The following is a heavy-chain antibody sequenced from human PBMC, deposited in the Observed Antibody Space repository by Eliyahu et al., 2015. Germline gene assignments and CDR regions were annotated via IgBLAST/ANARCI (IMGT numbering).Heavy chain of an antibody. D-gene: IGHD4-17*01. CDR1: GGSTGGGVTS. Sequence: QVQLQESGPGLVKPSQTLSLTCTVSGGSTGGGVTSGAWIRQHPGKGLEWIGYIYYSGSTYYNPSLKSRVTISVDTSKNQFSLKLSSVTAADTAVYYCARDSLYGDYFDYWGQGTLVTVSS. CDR2: IYYSGST. V-gene: IGHV4-31*03. J-gene: IGHJ4*02. CDR3: ARDSLYGDYFDY.